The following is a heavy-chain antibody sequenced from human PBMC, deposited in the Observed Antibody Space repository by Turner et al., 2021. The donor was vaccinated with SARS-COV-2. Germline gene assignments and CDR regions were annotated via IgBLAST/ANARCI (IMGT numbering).Heavy chain of an antibody. J-gene: IGHJ5*02. D-gene: IGHD3-22*01. CDR1: GFTFSHYT. CDR2: ISSSSSYI. V-gene: IGHV3-21*01. CDR3: ARGTYYYDSSVYSGTNWFDP. Sequence: EVQLVESGGGLVKPGGSLRLSCAASGFTFSHYTMNWVRQAPGKGLEWVSSISSSSSYIDYADSVKGRFTISRDNAKNSLYLQMNSLRAEDTAVYYCARGTYYYDSSVYSGTNWFDPWGQGTLVTVSS.